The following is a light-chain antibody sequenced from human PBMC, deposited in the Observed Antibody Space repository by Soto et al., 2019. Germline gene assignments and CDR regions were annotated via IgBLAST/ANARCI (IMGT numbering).Light chain of an antibody. V-gene: IGLV2-14*01. Sequence: QSALTQPASVSGSPRQSITVSCTGTSSDVGGYDYVSWYQQHPGNAPKLLISDVTNRPSGVSNRFSGPKSGNTASLTISGLQTEDEADYYCTSYTSSSTYVFGTGTKLTVL. CDR1: SSDVGGYDY. CDR3: TSYTSSSTYV. J-gene: IGLJ1*01. CDR2: DVT.